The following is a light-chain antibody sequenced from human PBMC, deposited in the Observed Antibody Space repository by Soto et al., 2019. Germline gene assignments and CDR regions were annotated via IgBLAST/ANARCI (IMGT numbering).Light chain of an antibody. CDR1: QSVYSN. J-gene: IGKJ1*01. Sequence: EIVMTQSPATLSVSPGERATLSCRASQSVYSNLAWYQQKPGQAPRLLIYGASTRATSIPARFSGSGSGTEFTLTISSLQSEDFAVYYCQQYTKWPLTFGQGPKVEIK. V-gene: IGKV3-15*01. CDR3: QQYTKWPLT. CDR2: GAS.